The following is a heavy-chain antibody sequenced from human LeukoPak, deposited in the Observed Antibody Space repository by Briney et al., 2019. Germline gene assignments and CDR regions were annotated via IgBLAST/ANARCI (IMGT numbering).Heavy chain of an antibody. D-gene: IGHD1-26*01. CDR2: IYSGGST. V-gene: IGHV3-66*02. Sequence: GGSLRLSCAASGFTVSSNYMSWVRQAPGKGLEWVSVIYSGGSTYYADSVKGRFTIPRDNSKNTLYLQMNSLRAEDTAVYYCARESGGSYYFDYWGQGTLVTVSS. J-gene: IGHJ4*02. CDR3: ARESGGSYYFDY. CDR1: GFTVSSNY.